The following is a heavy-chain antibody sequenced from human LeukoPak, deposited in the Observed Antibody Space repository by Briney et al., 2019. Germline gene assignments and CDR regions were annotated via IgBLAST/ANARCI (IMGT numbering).Heavy chain of an antibody. D-gene: IGHD3-22*01. CDR3: ARHVKLPWYYYDRSGYLKGEVDY. Sequence: GESLKISCKASGDSLSSYWIGWVRQMPGKGLEWMGIIYPGDSDTRYSPSFQGQVTISADKSISTAYLQWSSLKASDTAMYYCARHVKLPWYYYDRSGYLKGEVDYWGQGTLVTVSS. V-gene: IGHV5-51*01. CDR1: GDSLSSYW. J-gene: IGHJ4*02. CDR2: IYPGDSDT.